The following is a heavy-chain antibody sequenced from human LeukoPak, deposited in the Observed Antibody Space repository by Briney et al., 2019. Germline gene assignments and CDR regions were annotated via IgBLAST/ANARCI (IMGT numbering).Heavy chain of an antibody. CDR3: ARDLHVEMATIAGFDY. V-gene: IGHV3-30*02. CDR1: GFTFSSYG. Sequence: GGSLRLSCAASGFTFSSYGMHWVRQAPGKGLEWVAFIRFDGSNKYHADSVKGRFSISRDNSKNTLYLQMNSLRAEDTAVYYCARDLHVEMATIAGFDYWGRGTLVTVSS. D-gene: IGHD5-24*01. CDR2: IRFDGSNK. J-gene: IGHJ4*02.